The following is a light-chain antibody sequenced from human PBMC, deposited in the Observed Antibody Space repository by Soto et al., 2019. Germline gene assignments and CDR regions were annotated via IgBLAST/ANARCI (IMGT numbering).Light chain of an antibody. CDR2: GAS. Sequence: IVLTQSPGTLSLSPRERATLSCRASQSIFNNYLVWYQQKPGQAPRLLVYGASFRATGFPHRFSGSGSGTHFTLTISRLEPADFAVYYCQQYGGSPFTFGQGTRRQSK. V-gene: IGKV3-20*01. CDR3: QQYGGSPFT. J-gene: IGKJ2*01. CDR1: QSIFNNY.